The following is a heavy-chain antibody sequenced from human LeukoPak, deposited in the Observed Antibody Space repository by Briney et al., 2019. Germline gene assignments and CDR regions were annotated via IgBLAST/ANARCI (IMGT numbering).Heavy chain of an antibody. Sequence: PGGSLRLSCAASGFTFSSYAMSWVRQAPGKGLEWVSAISGSGGSTYYADSVKGRFTISRDNSKYTLYLQMNSLRAEDTAVYYCAKDGRYDYVWGSYRSHFDYWGQGTLVTVSS. J-gene: IGHJ4*02. V-gene: IGHV3-23*01. CDR3: AKDGRYDYVWGSYRSHFDY. CDR2: ISGSGGST. CDR1: GFTFSSYA. D-gene: IGHD3-16*02.